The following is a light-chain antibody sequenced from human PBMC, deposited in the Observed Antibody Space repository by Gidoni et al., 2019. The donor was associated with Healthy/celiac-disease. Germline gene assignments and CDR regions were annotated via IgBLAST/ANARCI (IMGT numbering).Light chain of an antibody. V-gene: IGLV1-47*01. CDR3: AAWDDSLSGRV. CDR1: SSNIGSNY. CDR2: RNN. Sequence: QSVLPQPPSASGTPGQRVTIACSGSSSNIGSNYVYWYQQLPGTAPKLLIYRNNQRPSGVPDRFSGSKSGTSASLAISGLRSEEEADYYCAAWDDSLSGRVFGGGTKLTVL. J-gene: IGLJ3*02.